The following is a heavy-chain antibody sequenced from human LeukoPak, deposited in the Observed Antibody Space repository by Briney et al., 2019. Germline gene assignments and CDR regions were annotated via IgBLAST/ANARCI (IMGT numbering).Heavy chain of an antibody. CDR2: ISAYSGNT. V-gene: IGHV1-18*01. CDR3: AREPVAVAGTGLYY. Sequence: ASVKVSCKASGYTFTSYGISWVRQAPGQGLEWMGWISAYSGNTNYAQKFQGRVTMTRDTSISTAYMELSRLRSDDTAVYYCAREPVAVAGTGLYYWGQGTLVTVSS. CDR1: GYTFTSYG. J-gene: IGHJ4*02. D-gene: IGHD6-19*01.